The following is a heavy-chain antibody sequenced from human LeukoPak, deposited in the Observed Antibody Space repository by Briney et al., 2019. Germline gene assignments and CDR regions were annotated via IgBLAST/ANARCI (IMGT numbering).Heavy chain of an antibody. J-gene: IGHJ3*02. Sequence: SQTLSLTCAISGDSVSSDSAAWHWIRQSPSSGLEWLGRTYYRSKWYNDYAVSVKSRITINPDTSKNQFSLQLNSVTPEDTAVYYCARDRAPITIFGVVNAFDIWGQGTMVTVSS. V-gene: IGHV6-1*01. CDR2: TYYRSKWYN. D-gene: IGHD3-3*01. CDR1: GDSVSSDSAA. CDR3: ARDRAPITIFGVVNAFDI.